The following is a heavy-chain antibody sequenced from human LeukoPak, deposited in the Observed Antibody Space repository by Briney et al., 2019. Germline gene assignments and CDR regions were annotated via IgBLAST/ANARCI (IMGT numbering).Heavy chain of an antibody. D-gene: IGHD3-10*01. CDR3: ARVGGSGSYPFDY. CDR1: GFTFSSYA. Sequence: GGSLRLSCAASGFTFSSYAMSWVRQAPGKGLEWVSAISGSGGSTYYADSVKGRFTISRDNSKNTLYLQMNSLRAEDTAVYYCARVGGSGSYPFDYWGQGTLVTVSS. J-gene: IGHJ4*02. V-gene: IGHV3-23*01. CDR2: ISGSGGST.